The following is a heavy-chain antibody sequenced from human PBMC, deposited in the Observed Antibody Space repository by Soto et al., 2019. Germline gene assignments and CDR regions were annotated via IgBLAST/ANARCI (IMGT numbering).Heavy chain of an antibody. V-gene: IGHV3-21*01. CDR3: ARVVDYYDPYYYYGMDV. CDR1: GFTFSTYS. Sequence: SPRLSCSASGFTFSTYSMNWVRQAPGEGLEWVSSISSSSSYIYYADSVKGRFTISRDNAKNSLYLQMNSLRAEDTAVYYCARVVDYYDPYYYYGMDVWGQGTTVTVSS. CDR2: ISSSSSYI. D-gene: IGHD3-22*01. J-gene: IGHJ6*02.